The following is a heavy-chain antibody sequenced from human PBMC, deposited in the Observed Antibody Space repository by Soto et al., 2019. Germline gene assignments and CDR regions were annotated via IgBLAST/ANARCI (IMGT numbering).Heavy chain of an antibody. Sequence: ETLSLTCAVSVASISNTDWWSWVRQPPGKGLEWIGEIYHSGTTNCDPSLKSRVTISLDKSKSLFSLTLTSLTAADTAVYYCAIPGAGDFDYWGQGTLVTVSS. J-gene: IGHJ4*02. D-gene: IGHD1-26*01. V-gene: IGHV4-4*02. CDR3: AIPGAGDFDY. CDR2: IYHSGTT. CDR1: VASISNTDW.